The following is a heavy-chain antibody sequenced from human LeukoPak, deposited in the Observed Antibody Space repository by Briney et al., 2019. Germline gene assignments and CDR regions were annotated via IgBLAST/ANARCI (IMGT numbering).Heavy chain of an antibody. CDR1: GGSFSGYY. Sequence: TSETLSLTCAVYGGSFSGYYWSWIRRPPGKGLEWIGEINHSGSTNYNPSLESRVTISVDTSKNQFSLKLSSVTAADTAVYYCARGVGYCSSTSCYHYYYYYYMDVWGKGTTVTVSS. CDR2: INHSGST. V-gene: IGHV4-34*01. CDR3: ARGVGYCSSTSCYHYYYYYYMDV. J-gene: IGHJ6*03. D-gene: IGHD2-2*01.